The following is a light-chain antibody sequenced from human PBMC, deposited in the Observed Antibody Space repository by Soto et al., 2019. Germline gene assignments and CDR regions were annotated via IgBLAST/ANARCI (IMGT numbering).Light chain of an antibody. CDR3: QQYSSYSIT. CDR1: QSISSW. J-gene: IGKJ3*01. Sequence: DIQMTQSPSTLSASVGDRVTITCRASQSISSWLAWYQQKPGKAPKLLIYDASSLQSGVPSRFSGSGSGTEFTLTISSLQPDDFATYFCQQYSSYSITFGPGTTVDVK. CDR2: DAS. V-gene: IGKV1-5*01.